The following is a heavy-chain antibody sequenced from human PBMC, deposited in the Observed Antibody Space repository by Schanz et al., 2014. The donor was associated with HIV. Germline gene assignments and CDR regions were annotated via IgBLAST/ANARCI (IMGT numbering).Heavy chain of an antibody. V-gene: IGHV3-7*01. J-gene: IGHJ4*02. CDR2: IKEDGSEK. D-gene: IGHD6-13*01. CDR1: GFTFSSYW. Sequence: EVQLVESGGGLVQPGGSLRLSCAASGFTFSSYWMSWVRQAPGKGLEWVANIKEDGSEKYYVDSVKGRFTISRENAKNSLYLQMNSLRVDDTAVYYCVRGGSSWYGYWGQGTLVTVSS. CDR3: VRGGSSWYGY.